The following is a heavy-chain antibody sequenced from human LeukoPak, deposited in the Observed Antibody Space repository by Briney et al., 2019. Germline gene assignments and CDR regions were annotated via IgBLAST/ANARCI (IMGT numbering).Heavy chain of an antibody. D-gene: IGHD6-13*01. Sequence: PAETLSLTCTVSGASISSYYWSWVRQPPGKGLEWLGYIYTSGSSKYNPSLKSRVTISVDTSKNQLSQKLRPVTAADRTVYYCGPPEYISSSYYFDYWGQGTLVTVSS. V-gene: IGHV4-4*09. CDR2: IYTSGSS. CDR3: GPPEYISSSYYFDY. CDR1: GASISSYY. J-gene: IGHJ4*02.